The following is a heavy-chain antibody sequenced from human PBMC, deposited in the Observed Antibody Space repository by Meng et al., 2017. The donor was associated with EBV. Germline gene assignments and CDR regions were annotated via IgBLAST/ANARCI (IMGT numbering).Heavy chain of an antibody. CDR2: FLPTLGAP. J-gene: IGHJ4*02. V-gene: IGHV1-69*01. CDR3: ASESGRGYTPDY. Sequence: QVRLVQSAAEVKKPGSSVKVSCKTSGGPFRNYAISWVRQAPGQGLEWLGGFLPTLGAPNYAQKFHGRVSITADESTSTHYMDLSSLRSEDTAVYYCASESGRGYTPDYWGQGTLVTGSS. D-gene: IGHD3-10*01. CDR1: GGPFRNYA.